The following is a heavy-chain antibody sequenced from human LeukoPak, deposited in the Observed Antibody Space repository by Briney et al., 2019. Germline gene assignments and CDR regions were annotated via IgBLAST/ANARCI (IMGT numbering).Heavy chain of an antibody. J-gene: IGHJ4*02. D-gene: IGHD2-15*01. CDR1: GGSISSGTYY. CDR3: ARDSPPEDEQVFGY. Sequence: SETLSLTCTVSGGSISSGTYYWSWIRQPAGKGLEWIGRIYTSGSTNCNPSLKSRVTISVDTSKNQFSLKLNSVTAADTAMYYCARDSPPEDEQVFGYWGQGTLVTVSS. V-gene: IGHV4-61*02. CDR2: IYTSGST.